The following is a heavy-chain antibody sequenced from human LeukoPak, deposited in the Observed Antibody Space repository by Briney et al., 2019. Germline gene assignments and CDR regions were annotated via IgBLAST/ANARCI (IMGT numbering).Heavy chain of an antibody. V-gene: IGHV5-51*01. CDR3: ARQGGDTHASSFDP. Sequence: GESLKISCEGSGYSFSTYWIAWVRQMPGKGLEWMGIIYPGDSETRYSPSFAGQVTISADKSISTAYLQWSSLKASDTAMYYCARQGGDTHASSFDPWGQGSLVTVSS. J-gene: IGHJ5*02. CDR1: GYSFSTYW. CDR2: IYPGDSET. D-gene: IGHD3-16*01.